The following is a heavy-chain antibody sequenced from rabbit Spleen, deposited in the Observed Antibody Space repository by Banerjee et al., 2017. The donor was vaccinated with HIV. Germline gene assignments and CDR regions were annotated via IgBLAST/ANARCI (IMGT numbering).Heavy chain of an antibody. V-gene: IGHV1S45*01. CDR3: ARDLVAVIGWNFNL. CDR1: GLSFSTSYW. J-gene: IGHJ4*01. D-gene: IGHD4-1*01. Sequence: EESGGDLVKPEGSLTLTCSASGLSFSTSYWIFWVRQAPGKGLEWIASIYIGSGNTYYASWAKGRFTISKTSSTTVTLQMTSLTAADTATYFCARDLVAVIGWNFNLWGPGTLVTVS. CDR2: IYIGSGNT.